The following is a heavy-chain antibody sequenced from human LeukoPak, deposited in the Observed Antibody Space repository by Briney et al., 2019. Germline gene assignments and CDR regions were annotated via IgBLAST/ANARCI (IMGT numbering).Heavy chain of an antibody. CDR3: ARGGIAVAGPYY. Sequence: TGGSLRLSCAASGFTFSSYSMNWVRQAPGKGLEWVSSISSSSSYIYYADSVKGRFTISRDNAKNSLYLQMNSLRAEDTAVYYCARGGIAVAGPYYWGQGTLVTVSS. J-gene: IGHJ4*02. V-gene: IGHV3-21*01. CDR2: ISSSSSYI. CDR1: GFTFSSYS. D-gene: IGHD6-19*01.